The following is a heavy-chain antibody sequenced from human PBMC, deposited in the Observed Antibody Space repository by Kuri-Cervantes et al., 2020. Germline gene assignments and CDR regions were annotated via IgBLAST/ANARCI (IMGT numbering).Heavy chain of an antibody. D-gene: IGHD3-22*01. Sequence: SVKVSCKASGGTFSSYAISWVRQAPGQGLEWMGGIIPIFGTANYAQKFQGRVTITADESTGTAYMELRSLRSDDTAVYYCARYYDSSGYYPFDYWGQGTLVTVSS. CDR1: GGTFSSYA. J-gene: IGHJ4*02. CDR2: IIPIFGTA. V-gene: IGHV1-69*13. CDR3: ARYYDSSGYYPFDY.